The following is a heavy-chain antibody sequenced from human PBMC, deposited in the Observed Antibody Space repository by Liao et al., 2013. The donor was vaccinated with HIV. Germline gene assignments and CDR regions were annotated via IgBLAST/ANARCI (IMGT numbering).Heavy chain of an antibody. D-gene: IGHD6-13*01. CDR3: ARDRLGAAGRGTYYYYYMDV. V-gene: IGHV4-34*01. Sequence: QVQLQQWGAGLLKPSETLSLTCAVYGDTYSGYYWNWVRHLPGKGLEWIGDIDHTGTIEFNPSLQSRVTISVDTSKRQLSLRLTSVTAADTAVYYCARDRLGAAGRGTYYYYYMDVWGKGTTVTVSS. J-gene: IGHJ6*03. CDR1: GDTYSGYY. CDR2: IDHTGTI.